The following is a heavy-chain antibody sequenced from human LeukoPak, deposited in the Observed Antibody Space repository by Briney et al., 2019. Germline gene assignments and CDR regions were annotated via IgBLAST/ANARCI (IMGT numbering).Heavy chain of an antibody. Sequence: ASVKLSCKASAYTFTIYYMHWVRQAPGQGLEWMGIINPSGASTSYAQKLQGRVTMTRDTSTSTVYMELSSLRAEDTAVYYCARVGGSYYHGSGNLGNCFDPGGQGTLVTVSS. V-gene: IGHV1-46*01. CDR2: INPSGAST. CDR1: AYTFTIYY. CDR3: ARVGGSYYHGSGNLGNCFDP. J-gene: IGHJ5*02. D-gene: IGHD1-26*01.